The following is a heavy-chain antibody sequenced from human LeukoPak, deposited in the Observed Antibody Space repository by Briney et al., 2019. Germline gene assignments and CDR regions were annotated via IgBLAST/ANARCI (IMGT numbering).Heavy chain of an antibody. J-gene: IGHJ4*02. V-gene: IGHV1-2*02. Sequence: ASVKVSCKASGYTFTGYYMHWVRPAPGQGLEWMGWINPNSGGTNYAQKFQGRVTMTRDTSISTAYMELSRLRSVDTAVYYCAREQQLVSDYWGQGTLVTVYS. D-gene: IGHD6-6*01. CDR1: GYTFTGYY. CDR2: INPNSGGT. CDR3: AREQQLVSDY.